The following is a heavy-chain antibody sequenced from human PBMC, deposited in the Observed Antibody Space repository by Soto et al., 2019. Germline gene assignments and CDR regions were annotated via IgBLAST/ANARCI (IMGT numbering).Heavy chain of an antibody. J-gene: IGHJ4*02. D-gene: IGHD3-22*01. Sequence: GESLKISCKGSGYSFTSYWVGWVRQMPGKGLEWMGIIYPGDSDTRYSPPFQGQVTISADKSISTAYLQWSSLKASDTAMYYCARPKIPNDSSGYYFYYWGQGTLVTVSS. CDR2: IYPGDSDT. V-gene: IGHV5-51*01. CDR3: ARPKIPNDSSGYYFYY. CDR1: GYSFTSYW.